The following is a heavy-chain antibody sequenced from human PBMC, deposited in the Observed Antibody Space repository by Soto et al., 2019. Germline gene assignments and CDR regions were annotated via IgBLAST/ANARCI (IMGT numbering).Heavy chain of an antibody. CDR3: ARDRSLTATAHDAFDI. J-gene: IGHJ3*02. CDR1: GGSISSGDYY. Sequence: QVQLQESGPGLVKPSQTLSLTCTVSGGSISSGDYYWSWIRQPPGKGLEWIGYIYYSGSTYYNPSLKSRVTISVDTSKNQFSLKLSSVTAADTAVYYCARDRSLTATAHDAFDIWGQGTMVTVSS. V-gene: IGHV4-30-4*01. D-gene: IGHD2-21*02. CDR2: IYYSGST.